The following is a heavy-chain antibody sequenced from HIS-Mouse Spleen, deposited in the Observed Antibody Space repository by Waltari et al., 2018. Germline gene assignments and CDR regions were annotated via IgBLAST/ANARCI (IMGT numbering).Heavy chain of an antibody. CDR3: AREIPYSSSWYDWYFYL. Sequence: QLQLQESGPGLVKPSETLSLTCTVSGGSISSSSYYWGWIRQPPGKWLEWIGSIYYSGCTYYHPSLKSRVTISVDTSKNQFSLKLSSVTAADTAVYYCAREIPYSSSWYDWYFYLWGRGTLVTVSS. J-gene: IGHJ2*01. V-gene: IGHV4-39*07. CDR1: GGSISSSSYY. D-gene: IGHD6-13*01. CDR2: IYYSGCT.